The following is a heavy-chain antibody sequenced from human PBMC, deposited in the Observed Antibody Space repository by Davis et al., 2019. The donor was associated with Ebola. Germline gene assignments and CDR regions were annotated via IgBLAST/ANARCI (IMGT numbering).Heavy chain of an antibody. Sequence: ASVKVSCKASGYTFTSYDINWVRQATGQGLEWMGWMNPNSGNTGYAQKFQGRVTMTRNTSISTAYMELSSLRSEDTAVYYCARVRRVVVAATPWYYYYYGMDVWGQGTTVTVSS. CDR2: MNPNSGNT. J-gene: IGHJ6*02. V-gene: IGHV1-8*01. D-gene: IGHD2-15*01. CDR3: ARVRRVVVAATPWYYYYYGMDV. CDR1: GYTFTSYD.